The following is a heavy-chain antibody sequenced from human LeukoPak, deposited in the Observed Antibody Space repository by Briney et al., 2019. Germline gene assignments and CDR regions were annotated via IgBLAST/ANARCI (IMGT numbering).Heavy chain of an antibody. CDR2: INSDGSST. D-gene: IGHD2-2*02. V-gene: IGHV3-74*01. Sequence: GGSLRLSCAASGFTFSSYWMHWVRQAPGKGLVWVSRINSDGSSTSYADSVKGRFTISRDNAKNTPYLQMNSLRAEDTAVYYCARVGYCSSTSCYSPMDVWGKGTTVTVSS. CDR3: ARVGYCSSTSCYSPMDV. CDR1: GFTFSSYW. J-gene: IGHJ6*03.